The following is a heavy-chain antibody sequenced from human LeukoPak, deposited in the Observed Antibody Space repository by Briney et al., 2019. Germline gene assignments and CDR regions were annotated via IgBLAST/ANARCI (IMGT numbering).Heavy chain of an antibody. Sequence: ASVKVSCKASGYTFTSYYMHWVRQAPGQGLEWMGIINPSGGSTSYAQKFQGRVTMTRDMSTSTVYMELSSLRAEDTAVYYCARGAPGDSSGAGERTPFGPMDVWGKGTTVTVSS. CDR2: INPSGGST. J-gene: IGHJ6*03. CDR3: ARGAPGDSSGAGERTPFGPMDV. D-gene: IGHD3-22*01. CDR1: GYTFTSYY. V-gene: IGHV1-46*01.